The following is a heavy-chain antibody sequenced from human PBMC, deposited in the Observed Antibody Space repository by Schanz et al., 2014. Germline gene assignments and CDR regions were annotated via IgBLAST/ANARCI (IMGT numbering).Heavy chain of an antibody. Sequence: QLHLQESGPGLVEPSGTLSLSCAVSGASISSGNWWTWVRQSPGKGLEWIGEISYSWGSFYNPSLRSRVSMSLDTSKDHFSLMLSSVTAADTAIYYCTRVRLPDYGGNPYYDSYGLDVWGQGTPVTVSS. CDR3: TRVRLPDYGGNPYYDSYGLDV. V-gene: IGHV4-4*02. CDR2: ISYSWGS. CDR1: GASISSGNW. J-gene: IGHJ6*02. D-gene: IGHD2-15*01.